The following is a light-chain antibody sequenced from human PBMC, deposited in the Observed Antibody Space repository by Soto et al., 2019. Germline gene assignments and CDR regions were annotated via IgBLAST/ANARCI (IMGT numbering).Light chain of an antibody. CDR2: AAS. Sequence: EIVLTQSPGTLSLSPGERATLSFRASQSVSSSYLAWYQQKPGQAPRLLIYAASSRATGIPDRFSGSGSGTDFTLTISRLEPEDFALYYCQQYGSAPHTFGGGTKVDIK. V-gene: IGKV3-20*01. J-gene: IGKJ4*01. CDR3: QQYGSAPHT. CDR1: QSVSSSY.